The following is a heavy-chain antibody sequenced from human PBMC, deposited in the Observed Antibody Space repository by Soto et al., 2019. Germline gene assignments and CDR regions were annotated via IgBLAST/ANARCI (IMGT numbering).Heavy chain of an antibody. CDR1: GFTFSSYS. J-gene: IGHJ3*02. CDR3: AREGYDILTADDAFDI. Sequence: EVQLVESGGGLVQPGGSLRLSCAASGFTFSSYSMNWVRQAPGKGLEWVSYISSSSSTIYYADSVKGRFTISRDNAKNSLYLQMNSLRDEDTAVYYCAREGYDILTADDAFDIWGQGTMVTVSS. D-gene: IGHD3-9*01. CDR2: ISSSSSTI. V-gene: IGHV3-48*02.